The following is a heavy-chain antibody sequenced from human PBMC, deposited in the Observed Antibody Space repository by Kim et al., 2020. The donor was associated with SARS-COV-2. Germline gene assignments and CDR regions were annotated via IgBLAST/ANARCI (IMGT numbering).Heavy chain of an antibody. D-gene: IGHD2-21*02. CDR2: ISYDGSNK. V-gene: IGHV3-30*18. CDR1: GFTFSSYG. CDR3: AKGGVTNQGVTAVLDY. Sequence: GGSLRLSCAASGFTFSSYGMHWVRQAPGKGLEWVAVISYDGSNKYYADSVKGRFTISRDNSKNTLYLQMNSLRAEDTAVYYCAKGGVTNQGVTAVLDYWG. J-gene: IGHJ4*01.